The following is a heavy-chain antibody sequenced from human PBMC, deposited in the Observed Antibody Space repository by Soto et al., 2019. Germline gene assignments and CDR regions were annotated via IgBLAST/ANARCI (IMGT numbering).Heavy chain of an antibody. D-gene: IGHD4-17*01. CDR3: AIGLLPVTTRGAFDI. CDR1: GYTFTSYG. CDR2: ISAYNGNT. J-gene: IGHJ3*02. V-gene: IGHV1-18*01. Sequence: ASVKVSCKASGYTFTSYGISWVRQAPGQGLEWMGWISAYNGNTNYAQNLQGRVTMTTDTSTSTAYMELRSLRSDDTAVYYCAIGLLPVTTRGAFDIWGQGTMVTVSS.